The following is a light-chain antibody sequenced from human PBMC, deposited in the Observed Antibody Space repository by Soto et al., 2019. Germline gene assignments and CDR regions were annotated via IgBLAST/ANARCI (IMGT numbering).Light chain of an antibody. CDR2: DAS. Sequence: EIVLTQSPATLSLSPVERATLSCRASQSVSSYLAWYQQKPDHAPMLLIYDASNRATGIPARFSGGRSGTEFTLTISRLEPEDFAVYYCQQYGSSPGTFGQGTKVDIK. J-gene: IGKJ1*01. CDR1: QSVSSY. V-gene: IGKV3-20*01. CDR3: QQYGSSPGT.